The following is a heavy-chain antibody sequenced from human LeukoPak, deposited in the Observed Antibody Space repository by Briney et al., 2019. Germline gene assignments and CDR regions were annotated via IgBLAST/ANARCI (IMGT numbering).Heavy chain of an antibody. CDR3: ARDLKGHYCSGGSCYRPYYFDY. J-gene: IGHJ4*02. CDR1: GFTFSSYG. Sequence: GRSLRLSCAASGFTFSSYGMHWVRQAPGKGLEWVAVIWYDGSNKYYADSVKGRFTISRDNSKNTLYLQMSSLRVEDTAVYYCARDLKGHYCSGGSCYRPYYFDYWGQGTLVTVSS. V-gene: IGHV3-33*01. CDR2: IWYDGSNK. D-gene: IGHD2-15*01.